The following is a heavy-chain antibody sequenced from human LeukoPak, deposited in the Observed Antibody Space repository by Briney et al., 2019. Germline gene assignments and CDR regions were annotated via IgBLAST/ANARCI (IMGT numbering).Heavy chain of an antibody. CDR2: LKSKTDGGAP. D-gene: IGHD4-17*01. V-gene: IGHV3-15*01. Sequence: GVSLRLSCAASGFTFRNAWMSWVRQAPGKGLEWVGRLKSKTDGGAPDYAAPVKGRFTISRDDSKNTLYLQMNSLKTEDTAVYYCTHDYGDRGGFDYWGQGTLVTVSS. J-gene: IGHJ4*02. CDR1: GFTFRNAW. CDR3: THDYGDRGGFDY.